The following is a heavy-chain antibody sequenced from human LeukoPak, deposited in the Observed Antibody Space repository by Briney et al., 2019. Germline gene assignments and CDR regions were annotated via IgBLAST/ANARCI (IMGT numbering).Heavy chain of an antibody. J-gene: IGHJ5*02. Sequence: SETLSLTCAVSGYSISSGYYWGWIRQPPGKGLEWIGSIYHSGSTYYNPSLKSRVTISVDTSKNQFSLKLSSVTAADTAVYYCARHRRLKQYQPSWFDPWGQGTLVTVFS. D-gene: IGHD2-2*01. V-gene: IGHV4-38-2*01. CDR3: ARHRRLKQYQPSWFDP. CDR1: GYSISSGYY. CDR2: IYHSGST.